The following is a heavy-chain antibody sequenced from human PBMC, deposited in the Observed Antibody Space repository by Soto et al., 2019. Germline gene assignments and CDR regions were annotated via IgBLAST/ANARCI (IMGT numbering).Heavy chain of an antibody. D-gene: IGHD2-15*01. J-gene: IGHJ4*02. CDR1: GGSISSYY. CDR3: ASAYCSGGSRSSYYIAS. CDR2: IYYSGST. Sequence: ETLSLTCTVSGGSISSYYWSWIRQPPGKGLEWIGYIYYSGSTNYNPSLKSRVTISVDTSKNQFSLKLSSVTAADTAVYYCASAYCSGGSRSSYYIASWGQGTLVTVSS. V-gene: IGHV4-59*08.